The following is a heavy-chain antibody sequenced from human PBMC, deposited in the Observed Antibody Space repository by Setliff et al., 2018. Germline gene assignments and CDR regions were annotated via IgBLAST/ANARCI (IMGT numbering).Heavy chain of an antibody. CDR2: IQKSGST. Sequence: SETLSLTCNVSGVSISSYYWSWIRQPPGKGLESIGYIQKSGSTNYNPSLMSRVSISVDTSKNQFSLKLRSVTAAGTAVYYCARLSWNGLRYYGLDVWGQGTTVTVSS. D-gene: IGHD3-3*01. V-gene: IGHV4-59*01. CDR3: ARLSWNGLRYYGLDV. CDR1: GVSISSYY. J-gene: IGHJ6*02.